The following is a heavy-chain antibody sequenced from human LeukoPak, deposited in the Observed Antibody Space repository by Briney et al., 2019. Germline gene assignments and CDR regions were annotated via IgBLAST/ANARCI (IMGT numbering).Heavy chain of an antibody. J-gene: IGHJ5*02. Sequence: SGTLSLTCAVYGGAFSVYYWSCIRHPPGKGLEGIVEINHSGRTNYNPSLKSRVTISVDTSTNQFSLKLSYVTVEDRAVYYCASGGQRGQLWYQLVWFDLWGKGTLVTVSS. V-gene: IGHV4-34*01. D-gene: IGHD5-18*01. CDR2: INHSGRT. CDR3: ASGGQRGQLWYQLVWFDL. CDR1: GGAFSVYY.